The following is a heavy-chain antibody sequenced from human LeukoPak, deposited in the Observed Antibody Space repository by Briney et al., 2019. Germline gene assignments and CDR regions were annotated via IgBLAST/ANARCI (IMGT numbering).Heavy chain of an antibody. V-gene: IGHV4-39*07. CDR3: ARDSSGWYHWFDP. CDR1: GVSISNSSYY. J-gene: IGHJ5*02. D-gene: IGHD6-19*01. Sequence: SETLSLTCIVSGVSISNSSYYWGWIRQPPGKGLEWIGSIYYSGSTYYNPSLKSRVTISVDTSKNQFSLKLSSVTAADTAVYYCARDSSGWYHWFDPWGQGALVTVSS. CDR2: IYYSGST.